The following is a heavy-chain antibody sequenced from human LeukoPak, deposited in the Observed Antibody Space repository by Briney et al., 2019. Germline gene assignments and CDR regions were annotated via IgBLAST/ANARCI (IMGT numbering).Heavy chain of an antibody. CDR2: IRGSGENT. D-gene: IGHD1-1*01. CDR1: GFTLSSCT. CDR3: AKGGSYRVQPYFDY. V-gene: IGHV3-23*01. J-gene: IGHJ4*02. Sequence: PGGSLRLSCAASGFTLSSCTMSWVRQAPGKGLEWVSDIRGSGENTYYADSVKGRFTISRDNSKNTLYLQMSSLRAEDTAVYYCAKGGSYRVQPYFDYWGQGALVTVSS.